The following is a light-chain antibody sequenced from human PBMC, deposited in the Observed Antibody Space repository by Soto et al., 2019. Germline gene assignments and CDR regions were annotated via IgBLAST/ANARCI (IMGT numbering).Light chain of an antibody. CDR1: QSVSSY. Sequence: ENVFTQSPATLSLSPGERATLSCRASQSVSSYLAWYQQKPGQAPRLLIYDASNRATGIPARFSGSGSGTDFTRTISSLEPEDFAVYYCQQRSNWPQVTFGQGTRLEIK. CDR3: QQRSNWPQVT. CDR2: DAS. V-gene: IGKV3-11*01. J-gene: IGKJ5*01.